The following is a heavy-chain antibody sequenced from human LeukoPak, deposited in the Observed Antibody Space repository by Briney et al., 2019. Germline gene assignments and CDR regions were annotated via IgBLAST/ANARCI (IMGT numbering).Heavy chain of an antibody. CDR3: ARHGSTIVVVPAAIAVGAFDI. V-gene: IGHV4-39*01. CDR1: GGSISSSSYY. Sequence: ASETLSLTCTVSGGSISSSSYYWGWIRQPPGKGLEWIGSIYYSGSTYYNPSLKSRVTISVDTSKNQFSLKLSSVTAADTAVYYCARHGSTIVVVPAAIAVGAFDIWGQGTMVTVSS. CDR2: IYYSGST. J-gene: IGHJ3*02. D-gene: IGHD2-2*01.